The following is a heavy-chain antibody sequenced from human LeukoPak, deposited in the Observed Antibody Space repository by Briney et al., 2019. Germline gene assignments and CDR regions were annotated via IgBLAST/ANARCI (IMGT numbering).Heavy chain of an antibody. CDR2: INPSDGST. V-gene: IGHV1-46*01. D-gene: IGHD1/OR15-1a*01. CDR1: GGTFSSYA. J-gene: IGHJ4*02. CDR3: ATNFNWNKSGFNY. Sequence: ASVKVSCKASGGTFSSYAISWVRQAPGQGLEWMGIINPSDGSTSYAQKFQGRVTMTRDTSTSTAYMELSSLRSEDTAVYYCATNFNWNKSGFNYWGQGTLVTVSS.